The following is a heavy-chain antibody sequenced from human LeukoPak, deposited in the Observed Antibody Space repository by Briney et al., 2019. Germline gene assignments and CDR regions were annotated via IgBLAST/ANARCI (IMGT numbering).Heavy chain of an antibody. CDR1: GFTFSSYS. CDR3: ETGYCSGGSCPKGY. Sequence: GGSLRLSCAASGFTFSSYSMNWVRQAPGKGLEWVSYISSSSSTIYYADSVKGRFTISRDNAKNSLYLQMNSLRAEDTAVYYCETGYCSGGSCPKGYWGQGTLVTVSS. J-gene: IGHJ4*02. CDR2: ISSSSSTI. V-gene: IGHV3-48*01. D-gene: IGHD2-15*01.